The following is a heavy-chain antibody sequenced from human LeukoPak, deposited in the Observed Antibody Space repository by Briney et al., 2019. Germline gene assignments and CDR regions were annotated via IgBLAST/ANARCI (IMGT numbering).Heavy chain of an antibody. CDR1: GGSIGSSSYY. J-gene: IGHJ6*03. CDR3: ARDTSGWDYYYMDV. Sequence: SETLSLTCTVSGGSIGSSSYYWGWIRQPPGKGLEWIGSIYYSGSTYYNPSLKSRVTISVDRSKNQFSLKLSSVTAADTAVYYCARDTSGWDYYYMDVWGKGTTVTVSS. D-gene: IGHD3-10*01. V-gene: IGHV4-39*07. CDR2: IYYSGST.